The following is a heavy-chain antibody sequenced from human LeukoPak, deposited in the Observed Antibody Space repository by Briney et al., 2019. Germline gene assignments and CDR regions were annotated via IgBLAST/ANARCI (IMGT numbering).Heavy chain of an antibody. CDR3: ARSGSGSNFLEY. CDR1: GFTFSTYA. D-gene: IGHD3-10*01. CDR2: ISASGGST. V-gene: IGHV3-23*01. J-gene: IGHJ4*02. Sequence: GGTLRLSCAASGFTFSTYAMSWVRQAPGKGLEWVSGISASGGSTYNADPVKGRFTISRDNSKNTLSLQMNSLRDEDTAVYYCARSGSGSNFLEYWGQGTLVTVSS.